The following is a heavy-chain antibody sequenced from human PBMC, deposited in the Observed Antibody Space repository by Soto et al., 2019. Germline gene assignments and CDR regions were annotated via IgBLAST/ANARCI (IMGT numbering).Heavy chain of an antibody. Sequence: ASVKVSCKASGYSFTDYYIHWLRQAPGQGPEWMGWITPNNGGTNYAQRFQGRVTMTRDTSISTAYMELNRLTSDDTAVYYCARDSHQHWSSVENWFGPWGQGPLVTVSS. V-gene: IGHV1-2*02. D-gene: IGHD1-1*01. CDR2: ITPNNGGT. CDR1: GYSFTDYY. CDR3: ARDSHQHWSSVENWFGP. J-gene: IGHJ5*02.